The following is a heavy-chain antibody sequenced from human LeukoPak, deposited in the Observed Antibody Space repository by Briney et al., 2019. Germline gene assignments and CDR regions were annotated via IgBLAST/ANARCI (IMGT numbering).Heavy chain of an antibody. Sequence: PGGSLRLSCAASGFTFSSYDMHWVRQATGKGLEWVSAIGTAGDTYYPGSVKGRFTISRENAKNSLYLQMNSLRAGDTAVYYCAREPSVGATDYWGQGTLVTVSS. CDR1: GFTFSSYD. D-gene: IGHD1-26*01. CDR3: AREPSVGATDY. CDR2: IGTAGDT. J-gene: IGHJ4*02. V-gene: IGHV3-13*01.